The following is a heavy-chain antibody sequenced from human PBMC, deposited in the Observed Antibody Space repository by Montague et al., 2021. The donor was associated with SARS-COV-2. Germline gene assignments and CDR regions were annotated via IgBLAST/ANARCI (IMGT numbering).Heavy chain of an antibody. CDR3: ARLRDGVVPSPILGVGPYYSYYFIDV. D-gene: IGHD3-10*01. V-gene: IGHV4-34*01. CDR1: GGSFSGYH. Sequence: SETLSLTCAVYGGSFSGYHWNWIRQPPGKGLEWIGEINHGGITNYNPSLKSRLTISPDTSKNQFSLKLTSVAAADTAVYYCARLRDGVVPSPILGVGPYYSYYFIDVWGKGTTVTVSS. J-gene: IGHJ6*03. CDR2: INHGGIT.